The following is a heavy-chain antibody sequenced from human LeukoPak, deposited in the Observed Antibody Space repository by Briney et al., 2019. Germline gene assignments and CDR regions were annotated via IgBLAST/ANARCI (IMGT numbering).Heavy chain of an antibody. D-gene: IGHD3-22*01. CDR1: GGSITDYH. J-gene: IGHJ4*02. Sequence: SETLSLTCTVSGGSITDYHWSWIRQPPGKGLEYIGYIYYSGSTNYNPSLKSRVTISVDTSKNQFSLKLSSVTAADTAVYYCARGDSSGYYDYWGQGTLVTVSS. V-gene: IGHV4-59*01. CDR2: IYYSGST. CDR3: ARGDSSGYYDY.